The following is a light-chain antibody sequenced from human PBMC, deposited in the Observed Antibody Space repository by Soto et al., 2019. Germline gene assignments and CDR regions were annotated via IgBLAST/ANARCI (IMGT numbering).Light chain of an antibody. CDR1: QSLSTW. Sequence: DIQMTQSPPTLSASLGDRVTITCRASQSLSTWLAWYQQKPGKAPKLLIYKASSLESGVPSRFSGSGSGTEFTLTISSLQPDDFATYYCQQYNSYPYTFGQGTKLEIK. J-gene: IGKJ2*01. V-gene: IGKV1-5*03. CDR2: KAS. CDR3: QQYNSYPYT.